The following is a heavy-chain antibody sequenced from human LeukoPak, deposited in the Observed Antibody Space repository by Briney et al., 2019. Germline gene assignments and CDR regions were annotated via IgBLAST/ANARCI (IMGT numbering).Heavy chain of an antibody. CDR2: IWSGASSG. Sequence: GRSLRLSCAASGFIFSDHGMHWVRQPPGKGLEWVALIWSGASSGLYAGSVKGRFTISRDTNTLYLQMNSLRAEDTAVYYCAGDIWKDAKNYMDVWGKGTTVTVSS. CDR1: GFIFSDHG. J-gene: IGHJ6*03. D-gene: IGHD1-1*01. V-gene: IGHV3-33*01. CDR3: AGDIWKDAKNYMDV.